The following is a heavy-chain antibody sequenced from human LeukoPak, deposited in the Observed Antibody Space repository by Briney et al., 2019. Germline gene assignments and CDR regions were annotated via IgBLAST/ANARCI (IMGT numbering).Heavy chain of an antibody. Sequence: ASVKVSCKASGGTFSSYAISWVRQAPGQGLEWMGGIIPIFGTANYAQKFQGRVTITTDESTSTAYMELSSLRSEDTAVYYCARSPETDYVFDYWGQGTLVTVSS. J-gene: IGHJ4*02. V-gene: IGHV1-69*05. CDR2: IIPIFGTA. CDR1: GGTFSSYA. CDR3: ARSPETDYVFDY. D-gene: IGHD3-16*01.